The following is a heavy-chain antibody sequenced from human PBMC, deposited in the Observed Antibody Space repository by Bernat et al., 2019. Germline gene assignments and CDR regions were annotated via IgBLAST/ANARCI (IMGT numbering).Heavy chain of an antibody. Sequence: QVQLVQSGAEVKKPGASVKVSCKVSGYTLTELSMHWVRQAPGKGLEWMGGFDPEDGETIYAQKFQGRVTMTEDTSTDTAYMELSSLRSEDTAVYYGATEEGGGDTAMVRADYFDYWGQGTLVTVSS. CDR3: ATEEGGGDTAMVRADYFDY. D-gene: IGHD5-18*01. CDR2: FDPEDGET. J-gene: IGHJ4*02. V-gene: IGHV1-24*01. CDR1: GYTLTELS.